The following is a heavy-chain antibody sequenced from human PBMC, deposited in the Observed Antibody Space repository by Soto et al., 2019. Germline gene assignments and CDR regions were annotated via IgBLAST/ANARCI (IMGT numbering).Heavy chain of an antibody. V-gene: IGHV4-59*08. CDR3: ARHAPYCSSTSHCAYGMDV. Sequence: QVQLQESGPGLVRPSETLSLTCTVSGGSISSYYWSWIRQPPGKGPEWIGYIYYSGSTHYNPSLKSRVTISVDTSKNQFSLKLSSVTAADTAVYYCARHAPYCSSTSHCAYGMDVWGQGTTVTVSS. CDR1: GGSISSYY. CDR2: IYYSGST. J-gene: IGHJ6*02. D-gene: IGHD2-2*01.